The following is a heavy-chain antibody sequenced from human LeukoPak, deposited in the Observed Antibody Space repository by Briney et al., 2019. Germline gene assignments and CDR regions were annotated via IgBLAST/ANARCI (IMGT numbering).Heavy chain of an antibody. CDR2: VSGDGGVT. Sequence: GGSLRLSCAASGFTFRDFSMHWVRQAPGKGLEWVSLVSGDGGVTHYADSVKGRFTISRDNSKNSLYLQMSSLGVEDNAFYYCAKGNNSLSFNFDYWGQGTLVTVSS. CDR3: AKGNNSLSFNFDY. V-gene: IGHV3-43*02. CDR1: GFTFRDFS. D-gene: IGHD2/OR15-2a*01. J-gene: IGHJ4*02.